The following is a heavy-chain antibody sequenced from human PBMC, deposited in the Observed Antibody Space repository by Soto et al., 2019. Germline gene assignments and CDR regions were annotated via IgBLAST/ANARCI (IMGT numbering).Heavy chain of an antibody. V-gene: IGHV3-74*01. CDR3: VNGGWLGD. CDR1: GFIFRNNW. J-gene: IGHJ4*02. CDR2: INNDGSRA. D-gene: IGHD3-10*01. Sequence: EVQLVESGGGLVQPGESLRLSCVASGFIFRNNWMHWARQAPGKGLVWVAHINNDGSRAIYADSVKGRFTISRDNAKNTLFLLMDSLRVEDTAVYYCVNGGWLGDWGQGTLVTVSS.